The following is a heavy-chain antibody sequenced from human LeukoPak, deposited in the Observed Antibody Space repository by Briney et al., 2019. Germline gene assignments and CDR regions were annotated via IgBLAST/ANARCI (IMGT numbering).Heavy chain of an antibody. CDR2: ISGSGGST. CDR1: GFTFSSYA. D-gene: IGHD6-19*01. V-gene: IGHV3-23*01. CDR3: AKGPLGWNYFDY. J-gene: IGHJ4*02. Sequence: GGSLRLSCAASGFTFSSYAMSWVRQAPGKGLEWVSAISGSGGSTYYADCVKGRFTISRDNSKNTLYLQMNSLRAEDTAVYYCAKGPLGWNYFDYWGQGTLVTVSS.